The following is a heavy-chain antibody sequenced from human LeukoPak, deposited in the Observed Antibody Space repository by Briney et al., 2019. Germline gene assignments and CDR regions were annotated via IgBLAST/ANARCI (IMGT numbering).Heavy chain of an antibody. Sequence: PSETLSLTCTVSGGSISSNNYYWGWIRQPPGKGLEWIGTIYHSGSTYYNPSLKSRVTISVDTSKNQFSLKLNSVTAADTAVYYCARGGFGAHDYVWGSYRYNSYYFDYWGQGTLVTVSS. CDR2: IYHSGST. CDR1: GGSISSNNYY. CDR3: ARGGFGAHDYVWGSYRYNSYYFDY. J-gene: IGHJ4*02. D-gene: IGHD3-16*02. V-gene: IGHV4-39*01.